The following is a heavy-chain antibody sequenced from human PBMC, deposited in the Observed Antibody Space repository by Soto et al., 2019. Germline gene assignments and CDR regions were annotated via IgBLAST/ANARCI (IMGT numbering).Heavy chain of an antibody. CDR1: GFTFSSYA. Sequence: PGGSLRLSCAASGFTFSSYAMSWVRQAPGKGLEWVSTISGSAGSTYYADSVKGRFTISRDNSWNTLYLQMNSLRAEDTAVYSCAMYSSSWYGYDPMDVWGQGTTVTVSS. D-gene: IGHD6-13*01. V-gene: IGHV3-23*01. CDR2: ISGSAGST. CDR3: AMYSSSWYGYDPMDV. J-gene: IGHJ6*02.